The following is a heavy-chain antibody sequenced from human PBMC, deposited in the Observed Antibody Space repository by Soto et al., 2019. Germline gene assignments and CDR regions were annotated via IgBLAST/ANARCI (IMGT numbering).Heavy chain of an antibody. Sequence: PGGSLRLSCAGSGIRFSDYYMSWVRQAPGKGLEWVSYIDKRGSTIYYADSVKGRFTISKDNAKNSLYLQMNSLRAEDTAVYYCAIRLRKTSFDRDDCWGQGILVTVSS. J-gene: IGHJ4*02. CDR3: AIRLRKTSFDRDDC. V-gene: IGHV3-11*01. CDR2: IDKRGSTI. D-gene: IGHD2-21*02. CDR1: GIRFSDYY.